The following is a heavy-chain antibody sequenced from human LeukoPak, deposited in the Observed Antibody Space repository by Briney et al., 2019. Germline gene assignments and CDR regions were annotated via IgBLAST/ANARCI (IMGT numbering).Heavy chain of an antibody. CDR1: GFTFSSYA. Sequence: GGSLRLSCAASGFTFSSYAMHWVRQAPGKGLEYVSAISSNGGSTYYANSVKGRFTISRDNSKNTLYLQMGSLRAEDMAVYYCARAYDFWSGPIRHYYYYYYGMDVWGQGTTVTVSS. J-gene: IGHJ6*02. D-gene: IGHD3-3*01. CDR3: ARAYDFWSGPIRHYYYYYYGMDV. CDR2: ISSNGGST. V-gene: IGHV3-64*01.